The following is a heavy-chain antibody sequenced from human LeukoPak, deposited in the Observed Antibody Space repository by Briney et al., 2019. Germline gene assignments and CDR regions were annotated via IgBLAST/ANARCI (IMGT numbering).Heavy chain of an antibody. Sequence: SETLSLTCTVSGDSISSFYWSWIRQPPGKGLEWIGYISYSGSTSYNPSLKSRVTMSLDTSKNQFSLKLSSVTAADTAVYYCARRDSNSGVDPWGQGTLVTVPS. D-gene: IGHD2-21*02. V-gene: IGHV4-59*08. J-gene: IGHJ5*02. CDR2: ISYSGST. CDR1: GDSISSFY. CDR3: ARRDSNSGVDP.